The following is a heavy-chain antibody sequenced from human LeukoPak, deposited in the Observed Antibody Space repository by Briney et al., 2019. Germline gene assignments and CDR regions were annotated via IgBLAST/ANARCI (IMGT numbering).Heavy chain of an antibody. V-gene: IGHV3-15*01. CDR1: GFTFSSYW. Sequence: PGGSLRLSCAPSGFTFSSYWMSWVRQAPGKGLEWVGRIKSKTDGGTTDYAAPVKGRFTISRDDSKNTLYLQMNSLKTEDTAVYYCTTAPDYVYFDYWGQGTLVTVSS. D-gene: IGHD4-17*01. CDR2: IKSKTDGGTT. CDR3: TTAPDYVYFDY. J-gene: IGHJ4*02.